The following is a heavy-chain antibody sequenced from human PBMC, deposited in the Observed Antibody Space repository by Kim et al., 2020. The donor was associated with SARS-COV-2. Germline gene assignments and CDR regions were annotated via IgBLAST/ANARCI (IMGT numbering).Heavy chain of an antibody. CDR3: ARPSSSWAYYYYGMDV. D-gene: IGHD6-13*01. J-gene: IGHJ6*02. Sequence: KFQGRVTITADESTSTAYMELSSLRSEDTAVYYCARPSSSWAYYYYGMDVWGQGTTVTVSS. V-gene: IGHV1-69*01.